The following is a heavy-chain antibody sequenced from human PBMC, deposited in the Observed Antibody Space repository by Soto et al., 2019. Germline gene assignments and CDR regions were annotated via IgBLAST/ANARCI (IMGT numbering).Heavy chain of an antibody. V-gene: IGHV3-33*01. J-gene: IGHJ5*02. CDR3: ARDVVTAVAGSVNWFDP. D-gene: IGHD6-19*01. CDR2: IWYDGTKK. Sequence: QVQLVESRGGMVQSGRSLTLSCAASGFSLRTYGMQWLRRAPGKGLEWVAFIWYDGTKKFYANSVKGRSTISKDNSNNILYLQMSGLRAEDTAVYYCARDVVTAVAGSVNWFDPWGQGTLVTVSS. CDR1: GFSLRTYG.